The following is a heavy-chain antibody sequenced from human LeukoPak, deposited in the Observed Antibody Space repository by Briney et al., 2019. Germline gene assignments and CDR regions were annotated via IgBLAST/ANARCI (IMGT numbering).Heavy chain of an antibody. CDR2: IYPGDSDT. D-gene: IGHD5-24*01. CDR1: GYSFTSYW. Sequence: MSGESLKISCKGSGYSFTSYWIGWVRQMPGKGLEWMGTIYPGDSDTRYSPSFQGQVTISADKSISTAYLQWSSLKASDTAMYYCARLESEMATIRVYYFDYWGQGTLVTVSS. V-gene: IGHV5-51*01. CDR3: ARLESEMATIRVYYFDY. J-gene: IGHJ4*02.